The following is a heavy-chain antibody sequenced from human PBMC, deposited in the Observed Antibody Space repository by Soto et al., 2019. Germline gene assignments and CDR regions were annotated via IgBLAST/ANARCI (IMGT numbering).Heavy chain of an antibody. J-gene: IGHJ6*02. D-gene: IGHD2-15*01. CDR3: AREMNIVVVVAAIPAASYYGMDV. Sequence: GGSLRLSCAASGFTFSSYAMHWVRQAPGKGLEWVAVISYDGSNKYYADSVKGRFTISRDNSKNTRYLQMNSLRAEDTAVYYCAREMNIVVVVAAIPAASYYGMDVWGQGTTVTVSS. CDR1: GFTFSSYA. V-gene: IGHV3-30-3*01. CDR2: ISYDGSNK.